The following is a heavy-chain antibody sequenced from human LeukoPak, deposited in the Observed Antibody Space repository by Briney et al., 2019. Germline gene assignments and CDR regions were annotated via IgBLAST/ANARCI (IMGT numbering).Heavy chain of an antibody. J-gene: IGHJ4*02. CDR3: AKDEGGAVAGSFDY. D-gene: IGHD6-19*01. CDR1: GFTFSSYA. CDR2: ISGSGGST. V-gene: IGHV3-23*01. Sequence: TGGSLRLSCAASGFTFSSYAMSWVRQAPGKGLEWVSAISGSGGSTYYADSVKGRFTISRDNSKNTLYLQMNSLRAEDTAVYYCAKDEGGAVAGSFDYWGQGTLVTVSS.